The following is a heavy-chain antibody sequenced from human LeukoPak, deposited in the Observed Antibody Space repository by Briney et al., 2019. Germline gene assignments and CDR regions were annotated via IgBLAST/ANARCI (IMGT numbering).Heavy chain of an antibody. CDR1: AFIFNNAW. D-gene: IGHD2-2*01. CDR2: IKSKTDGGTT. V-gene: IGHV3-15*01. J-gene: IGHJ3*01. Sequence: GGSLRLSCSTSAFIFNNAWMSWVRQAPGKGLGWVGRIKSKTDGGTTDYAAPVKGRFTISRDDSTTTVYLQMNSLKIEDTAMYYCTTTYRFWGQGTMVTVSS. CDR3: TTTYRF.